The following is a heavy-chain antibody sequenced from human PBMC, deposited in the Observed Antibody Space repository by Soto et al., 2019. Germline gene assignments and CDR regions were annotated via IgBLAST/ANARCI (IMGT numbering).Heavy chain of an antibody. CDR2: IIPIFGTA. Sequence: GASVKVSCKASGGTFSSYAISWVRQAPGQGLEWMGGIIPIFGTANYAQKFQGRVTITADESTSTAYMELSSLRSEDTAVYYCARAPLYYDSSGYSRSPIDYWGQGTLVTVSS. V-gene: IGHV1-69*13. D-gene: IGHD3-22*01. CDR3: ARAPLYYDSSGYSRSPIDY. CDR1: GGTFSSYA. J-gene: IGHJ4*02.